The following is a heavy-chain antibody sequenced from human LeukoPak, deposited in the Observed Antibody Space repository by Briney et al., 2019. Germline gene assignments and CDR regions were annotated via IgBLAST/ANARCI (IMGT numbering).Heavy chain of an antibody. CDR2: ISSSGSTI. V-gene: IGHV3-11*01. Sequence: GGSLRLSCAASGFTFSDYYMSWLRQAPGKGLEWVSYISSSGSTIYYADSVKGRFTISRDNAKNSLYLQMNSLRAEDTAVYYCARDRVDTAFDPWGQGTLVTVSS. CDR1: GFTFSDYY. D-gene: IGHD5-18*01. J-gene: IGHJ5*02. CDR3: ARDRVDTAFDP.